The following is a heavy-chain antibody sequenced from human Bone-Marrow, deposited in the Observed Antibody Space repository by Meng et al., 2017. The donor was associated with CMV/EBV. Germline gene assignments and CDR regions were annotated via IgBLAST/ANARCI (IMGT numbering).Heavy chain of an antibody. CDR1: GYTFTGYY. CDR2: INPNSGGT. D-gene: IGHD3-10*01. J-gene: IGHJ5*02. V-gene: IGHV1-2*02. Sequence: ASEKVSCKASGYTFTGYYMHWVRQAPGQGLEWMGWINPNSGGTNYAQKFQGRVTMTRDTSISTAYMELSRLRPDDTAVYYCARAKITMVRGGNWFDPWGQGTLVTVSS. CDR3: ARAKITMVRGGNWFDP.